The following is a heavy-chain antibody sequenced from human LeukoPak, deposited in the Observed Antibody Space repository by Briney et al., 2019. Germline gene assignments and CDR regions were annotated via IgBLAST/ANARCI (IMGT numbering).Heavy chain of an antibody. V-gene: IGHV4-39*01. CDR1: GGSISSSSYY. Sequence: SETLSLTCTVSGGSISSSSYYWGWIRQPPGKGLEWIGSIYYSGSTYYNPSPKSRVTISVDTSKNQFSLKLSSVTAADTAVYYCARQLFGVVIGFDYWGQGTLVTVSS. J-gene: IGHJ4*02. CDR3: ARQLFGVVIGFDY. D-gene: IGHD3-3*01. CDR2: IYYSGST.